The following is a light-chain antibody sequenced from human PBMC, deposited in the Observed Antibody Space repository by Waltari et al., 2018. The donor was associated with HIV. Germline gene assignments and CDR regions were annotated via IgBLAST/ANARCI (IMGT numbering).Light chain of an antibody. CDR3: MQGTHWPFT. Sequence: DVVMTQSPLSLPVTLAQPASISCRSTQSLVYSDGNTYLSWFQQRPGQSPRRLIYKVSNRDSGVPDRFSGSGSGTDFTLEITRVEAEDVGIYYCMQGTHWPFTFGQGTKLEIK. CDR1: QSLVYSDGNTY. CDR2: KVS. J-gene: IGKJ2*01. V-gene: IGKV2-30*01.